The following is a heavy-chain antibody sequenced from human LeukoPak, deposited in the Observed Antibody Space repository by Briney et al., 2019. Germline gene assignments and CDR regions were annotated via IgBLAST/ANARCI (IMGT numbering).Heavy chain of an antibody. CDR3: AREGDGYRIDY. J-gene: IGHJ4*02. Sequence: ASVKVSCKASGYTFTGYYMHWVRQAPGQGLEWMAWVNPDTGGTNYAQKFQGRVTMTRDTSISTASMDLSRLRSDDTAVYYCAREGDGYRIDYWGQGTLVTVSS. V-gene: IGHV1-2*02. CDR1: GYTFTGYY. D-gene: IGHD5-24*01. CDR2: VNPDTGGT.